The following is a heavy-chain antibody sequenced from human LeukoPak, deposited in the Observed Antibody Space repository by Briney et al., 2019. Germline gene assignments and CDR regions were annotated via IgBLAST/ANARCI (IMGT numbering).Heavy chain of an antibody. D-gene: IGHD6-6*01. CDR2: IIPILGIA. J-gene: IGHJ4*02. CDR1: GGTFSSYI. V-gene: IGHV1-69*04. Sequence: ASVKVPCKASGGTFSSYIISWVRQAPGQGLEWMGRIIPILGIANYAQKFQGRVTITADKSTSTAYMELSSLRSEDTAVYYCAREGDQLVGDYYFDYWGQGTLVTVSS. CDR3: AREGDQLVGDYYFDY.